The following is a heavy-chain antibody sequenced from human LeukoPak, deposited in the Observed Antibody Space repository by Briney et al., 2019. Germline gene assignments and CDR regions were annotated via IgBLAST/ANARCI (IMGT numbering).Heavy chain of an antibody. Sequence: GGSLRLSCAASGFTFSSYEMNWVRQAPGKGLEWVSSISTASSYIYYADSMKGRFTISRDNAKNSLYLQMNSLRAEDTAVYYCARVFGWYMDVWAKGPRSPSP. CDR3: ARVFGWYMDV. J-gene: IGHJ6*03. CDR1: GFTFSSYE. D-gene: IGHD3-10*01. CDR2: ISTASSYI. V-gene: IGHV3-21*01.